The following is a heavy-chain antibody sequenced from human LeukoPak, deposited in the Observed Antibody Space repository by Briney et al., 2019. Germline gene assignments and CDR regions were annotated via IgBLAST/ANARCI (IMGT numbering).Heavy chain of an antibody. CDR1: GGTSSSYA. J-gene: IGHJ4*02. D-gene: IGHD6-13*01. Sequence: GASVKVSCKASGGTSSSYAISWVRQAPGQGLEWMGGIIPIFGTANYAQKFQGRVTITADESTSTAYMELSSLRSEDTAVYYCATTGAAGNYFDYWGQGTLVTVSS. CDR3: ATTGAAGNYFDY. CDR2: IIPIFGTA. V-gene: IGHV1-69*13.